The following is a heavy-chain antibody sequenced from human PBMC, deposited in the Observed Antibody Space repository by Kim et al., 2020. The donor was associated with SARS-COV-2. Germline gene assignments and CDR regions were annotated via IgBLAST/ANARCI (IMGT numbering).Heavy chain of an antibody. V-gene: IGHV3-9*01. CDR3: AKGRDGSSWYNWFDP. J-gene: IGHJ5*02. Sequence: GGSLRLSCAASGFTFDDYAMHWVRQAPGKGLEWVSGISWNSGSIGYADSVKGRFTISRDNAKNSLYLQMNSLRAEDTALYYCAKGRDGSSWYNWFDPWGQGTLVTVSS. CDR2: ISWNSGSI. D-gene: IGHD6-13*01. CDR1: GFTFDDYA.